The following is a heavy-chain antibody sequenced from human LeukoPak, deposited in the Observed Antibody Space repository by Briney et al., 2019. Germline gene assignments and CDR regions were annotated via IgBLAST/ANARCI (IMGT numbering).Heavy chain of an antibody. V-gene: IGHV4-59*01. CDR2: IYYSGST. CDR1: GGSISSYY. D-gene: IGHD1-26*01. CDR3: ARERGGSYDY. J-gene: IGHJ4*02. Sequence: SETLSLTCTVSGGSISSYYWSWIRQPPGKGLEWIGYIYYSGSTNYNPSLKSRVTISVDTSKNQFSLKLSSVTAADTAVYYCARERGGSYDYWGQGTLVTVSS.